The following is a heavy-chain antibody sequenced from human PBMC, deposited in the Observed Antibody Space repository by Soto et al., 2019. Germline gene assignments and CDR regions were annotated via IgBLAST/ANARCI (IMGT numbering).Heavy chain of an antibody. J-gene: IGHJ3*02. V-gene: IGHV1-69*13. CDR1: GGTFSSYA. CDR3: ARDPGGDYHDAFDI. CDR2: IIPIFGTA. Sequence: SVKVSCKASGGTFSSYAISWVRQAPGQGLEWMGGIIPIFGTANYAQKFQGRVTITADESTSTAYMELSSLRSEDTAVYYCARDPGGDYHDAFDIWGQGTMVTVS. D-gene: IGHD4-17*01.